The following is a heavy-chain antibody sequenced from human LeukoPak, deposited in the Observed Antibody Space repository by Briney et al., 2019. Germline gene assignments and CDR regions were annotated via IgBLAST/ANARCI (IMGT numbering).Heavy chain of an antibody. CDR2: ISPSGSTI. D-gene: IGHD3-22*01. J-gene: IGHJ3*02. Sequence: KTGGSLRLSCAASGFSFTNAWMSWVRQAPGKGLEWVSYISPSGSTIHYADSVKGRFSISRDNAKNSLYLQMNSLRAEDTAVYYCAREVYDSSGYDYYRPAFDIWGQGTMVTVSS. V-gene: IGHV3-11*04. CDR3: AREVYDSSGYDYYRPAFDI. CDR1: GFSFTNAW.